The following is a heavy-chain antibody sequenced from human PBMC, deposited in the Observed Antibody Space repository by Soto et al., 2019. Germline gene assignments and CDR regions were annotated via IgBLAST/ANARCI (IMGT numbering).Heavy chain of an antibody. J-gene: IGHJ4*02. D-gene: IGHD3-9*01. Sequence: GASVKVSCKASGYTFTSYYMHWVRQAPGQGLGWMGIINSSGGSTSYAQKFQGRVTMTRDTSTSTVYMELSSLRSEDTAVYYCARTSLTGFYYFDYWGQGTMVTVYS. CDR3: ARTSLTGFYYFDY. V-gene: IGHV1-46*01. CDR1: GYTFTSYY. CDR2: INSSGGST.